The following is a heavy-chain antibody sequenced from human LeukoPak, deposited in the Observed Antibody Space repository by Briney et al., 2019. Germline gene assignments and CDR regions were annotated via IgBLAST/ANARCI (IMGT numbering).Heavy chain of an antibody. J-gene: IGHJ5*02. CDR1: GGSISSSSYY. CDR2: IYYSGST. Sequence: SETLSLTCTVSGGSISSSSYYWGWIRQPPGKGLEWIGSIYYSGSTYYNPSLKSRVTISVDTSKNQFSLKPSSVTAADTAVYYCARSAMGGWFDPWGQGTLVTVSS. V-gene: IGHV4-39*01. CDR3: ARSAMGGWFDP. D-gene: IGHD5-18*01.